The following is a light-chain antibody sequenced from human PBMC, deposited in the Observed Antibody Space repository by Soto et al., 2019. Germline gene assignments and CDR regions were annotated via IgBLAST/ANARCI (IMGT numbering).Light chain of an antibody. CDR1: PSISNY. Sequence: DIQMTQSPSSLSASVGDRVTITCRASPSISNYLSWHQQKPGKAPKLLIYAASSLHSGVPSRFSGSGSGTDFTLTISSLQPEDFATYYCQQTYSAPLTFGRGTTVEIK. V-gene: IGKV1-39*01. J-gene: IGKJ4*01. CDR2: AAS. CDR3: QQTYSAPLT.